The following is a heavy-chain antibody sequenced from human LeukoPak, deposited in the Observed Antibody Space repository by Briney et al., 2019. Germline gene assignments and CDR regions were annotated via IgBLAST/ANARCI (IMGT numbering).Heavy chain of an antibody. CDR2: ISAYNGNT. D-gene: IGHD2-8*01. Sequence: ASVKVSCKASGYTFTIYGISWVRQAPGQGLEWMGWISAYNGNTNYAQKLQGRVTMTTDTSTSTAYMELRSLRSDDTAVYYCARVLRSARMVYALYFDYWGQGTLVTVSS. J-gene: IGHJ4*02. V-gene: IGHV1-18*01. CDR1: GYTFTIYG. CDR3: ARVLRSARMVYALYFDY.